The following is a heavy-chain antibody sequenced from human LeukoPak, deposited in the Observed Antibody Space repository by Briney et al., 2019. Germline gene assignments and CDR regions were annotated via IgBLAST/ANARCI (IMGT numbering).Heavy chain of an antibody. CDR2: IKQDGSEK. CDR3: ARDAFSRISVFGVVSDAFDI. V-gene: IGHV3-7*01. CDR1: GFTFSSYW. J-gene: IGHJ3*02. D-gene: IGHD3-3*01. Sequence: PGGSLRPSCAASGFTFSSYWMSWVRQAPGKGPEWVANIKQDGSEKYYVDSVKGRFTISRDNAKNSLYLQMNSLRAEDTAVYYCARDAFSRISVFGVVSDAFDIWGQGTMVTVSS.